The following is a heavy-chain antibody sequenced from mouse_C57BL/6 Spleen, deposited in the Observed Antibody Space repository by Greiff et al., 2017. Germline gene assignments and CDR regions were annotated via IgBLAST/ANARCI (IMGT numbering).Heavy chain of an antibody. CDR2: IYPGGGYT. V-gene: IGHV1-63*01. Sequence: QVQLQQSGAELVRPGTSVKMSCKASGYTFTNYWIGWAKQRPGHGLEWIGDIYPGGGYTNSNEKFKGKATLTADKSSSTAYMQFSSLTSEDSAIYYCARAEDYYGSSYDYWGQGTTLTVSS. D-gene: IGHD1-1*01. CDR3: ARAEDYYGSSYDY. J-gene: IGHJ2*01. CDR1: GYTFTNYW.